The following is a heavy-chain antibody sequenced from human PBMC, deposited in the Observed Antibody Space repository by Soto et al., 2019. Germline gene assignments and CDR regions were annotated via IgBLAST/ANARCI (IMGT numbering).Heavy chain of an antibody. J-gene: IGHJ4*02. D-gene: IGHD1-1*01. Sequence: ESGGGVVQPGRSLRLSCAASGFTFSSYGMHWVRQAPGKGLEWVAVISYDGSNKYYADSVKGRFTISRDNSKNTLYLQMNSLRAEDTAVYYCAGINWNDGPFDYWGQGTLVTVSS. CDR2: ISYDGSNK. CDR3: AGINWNDGPFDY. V-gene: IGHV3-30*03. CDR1: GFTFSSYG.